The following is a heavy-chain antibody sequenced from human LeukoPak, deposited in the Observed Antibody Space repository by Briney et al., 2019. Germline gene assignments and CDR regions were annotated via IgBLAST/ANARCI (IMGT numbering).Heavy chain of an antibody. CDR2: INPNSGGT. CDR3: ARDYGNYDFWSGYYTIPLDY. D-gene: IGHD3-3*01. V-gene: IGHV1-2*02. Sequence: ASVKVSCKASGYTFTGYYMHWVRQAPGQGLEWMGWINPNSGGTNYAQKFQGRVTMTTDTSTSTAYMELRSLRSDDTAVYYCARDYGNYDFWSGYYTIPLDYWGQGTLVTVSS. J-gene: IGHJ4*02. CDR1: GYTFTGYY.